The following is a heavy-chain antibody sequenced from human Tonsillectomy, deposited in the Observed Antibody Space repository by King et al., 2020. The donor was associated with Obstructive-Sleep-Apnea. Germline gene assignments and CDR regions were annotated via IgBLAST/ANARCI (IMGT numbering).Heavy chain of an antibody. J-gene: IGHJ4*02. CDR1: GYRFTIYW. D-gene: IGHD5-18*01. CDR3: ARQGGVDTAMVSPIDY. V-gene: IGHV5-51*01. Sequence: QLVQSGAEVKKPGESLKISWKGSGYRFTIYWIGWVRQMPGKGLEWMGIIYPGDSDTRYSPSFQCQDTLSADKSTSTAYLQRSSLKASDTAMYYCARQGGVDTAMVSPIDYWGQGTLVTVSS. CDR2: IYPGDSDT.